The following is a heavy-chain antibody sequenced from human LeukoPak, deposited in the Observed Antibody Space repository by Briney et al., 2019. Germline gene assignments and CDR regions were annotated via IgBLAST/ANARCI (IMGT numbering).Heavy chain of an antibody. J-gene: IGHJ6*03. CDR2: ISTDSSYI. Sequence: GSLRLSCAASGFTFSSCSMNWVRHAPGKGLEWVSAISTDSSYIYYRASVSGRFANYTHNAKNSLYLQMSSLRAEDTAVYYCARIRDFGASYHIFYMDVWGKGTTLTVPS. CDR1: GFTFSSCS. V-gene: IGHV3-21*01. CDR3: ARIRDFGASYHIFYMDV. D-gene: IGHD4-17*01.